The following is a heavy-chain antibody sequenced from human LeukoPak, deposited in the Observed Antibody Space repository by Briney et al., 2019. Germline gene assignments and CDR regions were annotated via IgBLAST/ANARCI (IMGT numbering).Heavy chain of an antibody. D-gene: IGHD3-22*01. CDR1: GFTVSSNY. CDR2: ISYDGSNK. V-gene: IGHV3-30*18. CDR3: AKRAPRYYYDSSGSVAGGFDY. Sequence: GGSLRLSCAASGFTVSSNYMSWVRQAPGKGLEWVAVISYDGSNKYYADSVKGRFTISRDNSKNTLYLQMNSLRAEDTAVYYCAKRAPRYYYDSSGSVAGGFDYWGQGTLVTVSS. J-gene: IGHJ4*02.